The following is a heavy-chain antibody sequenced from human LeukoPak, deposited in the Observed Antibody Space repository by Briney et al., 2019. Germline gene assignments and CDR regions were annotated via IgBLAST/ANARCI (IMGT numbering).Heavy chain of an antibody. J-gene: IGHJ4*02. V-gene: IGHV3-53*01. CDR2: IYSGGST. CDR3: ASLYSGSYFDY. Sequence: GGSLRLSCAASGFTVSSNYMSWVRQAPGKGLEWVSVIYSGGSTYYADSVKGRFTISRDNSKNTLYLEMNSLRAEDTAVYYCASLYSGSYFDYWGQGTLVTVSS. CDR1: GFTVSSNY. D-gene: IGHD1-26*01.